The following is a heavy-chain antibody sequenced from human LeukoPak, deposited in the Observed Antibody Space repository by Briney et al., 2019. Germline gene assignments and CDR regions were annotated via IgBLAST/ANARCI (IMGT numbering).Heavy chain of an antibody. V-gene: IGHV3-74*01. Sequence: TGGSLRLSCAAAGFTFSSYWMHWVRQAPGKGLAWVSRINSDGSSTSYADSVKGRFTISRDNAKNTLYLQMNSLRAEDTALYYCAKDMGVGYSYGPFDYWGQGTLVTVSS. CDR1: GFTFSSYW. CDR2: INSDGSST. J-gene: IGHJ4*02. D-gene: IGHD5-18*01. CDR3: AKDMGVGYSYGPFDY.